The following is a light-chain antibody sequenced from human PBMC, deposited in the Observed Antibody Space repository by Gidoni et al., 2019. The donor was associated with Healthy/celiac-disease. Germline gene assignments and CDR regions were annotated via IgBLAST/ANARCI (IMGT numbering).Light chain of an antibody. J-gene: IGKJ1*01. CDR1: QSVSSY. CDR2: RAS. CDR3: QQYNNWWT. V-gene: IGKV3-15*01. Sequence: EIVITQSPATLSVSTGETATLSCSGSQSVSSYLAWYQQKPGQAPRLLIYRASTRATGIPARFSGSGSGTEFTLTISSLQSEDFAVYYCQQYNNWWTFGQGTKVEVK.